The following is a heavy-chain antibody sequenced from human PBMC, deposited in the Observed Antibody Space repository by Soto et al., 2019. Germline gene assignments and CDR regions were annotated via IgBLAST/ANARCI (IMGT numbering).Heavy chain of an antibody. V-gene: IGHV4-34*01. CDR3: ARKFMVVAATYYFDY. Sequence: PSETLALTCAVSGGSFSGYYWRWIRQPPGKGLEWIGEINHSGSTNYNPSLKSRVTISVDTSKNQFSLKLSSVTAADTAVYYCARKFMVVAATYYFDYWGQGTLVTV. CDR1: GGSFSGYY. D-gene: IGHD2-15*01. CDR2: INHSGST. J-gene: IGHJ4*02.